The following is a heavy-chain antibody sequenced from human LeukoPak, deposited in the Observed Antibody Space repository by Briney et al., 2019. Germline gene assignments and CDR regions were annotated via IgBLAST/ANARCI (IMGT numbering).Heavy chain of an antibody. CDR3: ASIAVGYCSGGSCYSSLGNWFDP. Sequence: SETLSLTCTVSGGSISSGSYYWSWIRQPAGKGLEWIGRIYTSGSTNYNPSLKSRVTISVDTSKNQFSLKLSSVTAADTAVYYCASIAVGYCSGGSCYSSLGNWFDPWGQGTLVTVSS. CDR2: IYTSGST. J-gene: IGHJ5*02. V-gene: IGHV4-61*02. CDR1: GGSISSGSYY. D-gene: IGHD2-15*01.